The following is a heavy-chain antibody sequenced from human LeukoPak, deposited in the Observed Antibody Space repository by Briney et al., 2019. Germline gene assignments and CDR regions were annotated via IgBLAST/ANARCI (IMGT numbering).Heavy chain of an antibody. V-gene: IGHV2-5*02. CDR3: AHRGGLSTWSLYGFDS. D-gene: IGHD6-13*01. CDR2: IYWDDDK. CDR1: GFSLSTSGVS. J-gene: IGHJ4*02. Sequence: SGPTLVKPTQTLTLTCTFSGFSLSTSGVSVGWIRQPPGKALEWLALIYWDDDKEYSPSLKSRLTITKDPSKNQVILTMTNMDPVDTATYFCAHRGGLSTWSLYGFDSWGQGTLVSVSS.